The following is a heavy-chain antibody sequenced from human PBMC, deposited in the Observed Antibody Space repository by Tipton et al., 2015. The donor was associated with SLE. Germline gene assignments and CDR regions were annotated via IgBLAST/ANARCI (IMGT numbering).Heavy chain of an antibody. J-gene: IGHJ4*02. CDR3: ARDGLTAGTFEH. CDR2: ISSSSNYI. CDR1: GFIFSSYT. D-gene: IGHD3/OR15-3a*01. Sequence: GSLRLSCAVSGFIFSSYTMNWVRQAPGKGLEWVSSISSSSNYIYYAESVKGRFIISRDNTKNSLYLQMNSLTADDTAVYYCARDGLTAGTFEHWGQGTLVTVSS. V-gene: IGHV3-21*01.